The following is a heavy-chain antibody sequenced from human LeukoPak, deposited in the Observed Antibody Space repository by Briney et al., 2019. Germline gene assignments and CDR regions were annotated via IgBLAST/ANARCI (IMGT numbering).Heavy chain of an antibody. Sequence: ASVKVSCKASGGTFSNYAISWVRQAPGQGLQWMGRIIPILGIANYAQNFQGRVTITADKSTSTAYMELSSLRSEDTAVYYCARALTPMVRGVISDDAFDIWGQGTMVTVSS. D-gene: IGHD3-10*01. J-gene: IGHJ3*02. CDR2: IIPILGIA. V-gene: IGHV1-69*04. CDR3: ARALTPMVRGVISDDAFDI. CDR1: GGTFSNYA.